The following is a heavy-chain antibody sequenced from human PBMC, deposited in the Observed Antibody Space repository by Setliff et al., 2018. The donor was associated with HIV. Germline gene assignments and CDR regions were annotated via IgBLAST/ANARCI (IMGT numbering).Heavy chain of an antibody. V-gene: IGHV4-61*05. Sequence: SETLSLTCNVSGGSISSGDYHWGWIRQPPGEGLEYIGHIHHSGTTHYNPSLKSRVAMSVDTSKNQFSLDLTSVTPADTAVYYCARLRVISSSQTFDHWGQGMLVTVSS. CDR2: IHHSGTT. CDR3: ARLRVISSSQTFDH. D-gene: IGHD3-3*02. J-gene: IGHJ4*02. CDR1: GGSISSGDYH.